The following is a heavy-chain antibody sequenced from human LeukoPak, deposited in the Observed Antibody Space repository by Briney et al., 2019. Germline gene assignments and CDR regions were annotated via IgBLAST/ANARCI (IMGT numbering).Heavy chain of an antibody. V-gene: IGHV3-7*01. CDR1: GFTFSSYW. J-gene: IGHJ6*03. D-gene: IGHD2-2*01. CDR3: ARDRTSYCSSTSCYVDYYYYYMDV. Sequence: GGSLRLSCAASGFTFSSYWMSWVRQAPGKGLEWVANVKQDGSEKYYVDSVKGRFTISRDNAKNSLYLQMNSLRAEDTAVYYCARDRTSYCSSTSCYVDYYYYYMDVWGQGTTVTVSS. CDR2: VKQDGSEK.